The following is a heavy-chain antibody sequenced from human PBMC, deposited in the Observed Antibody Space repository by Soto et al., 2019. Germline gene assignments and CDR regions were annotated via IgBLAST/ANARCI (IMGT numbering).Heavy chain of an antibody. J-gene: IGHJ5*02. CDR2: IYYSGTT. D-gene: IGHD3-10*01. Sequence: SETLSLTCTVSGDSITSNSYFWAWIRQPPGKGLEWIGSIYYSGTTYYNPSLKSRVTISVDRSKNQFSLKLSSVTAADTAVYYCARARRGVIHRGHNWFDPWGQGTLVTVSS. V-gene: IGHV4-39*07. CDR1: GDSITSNSYF. CDR3: ARARRGVIHRGHNWFDP.